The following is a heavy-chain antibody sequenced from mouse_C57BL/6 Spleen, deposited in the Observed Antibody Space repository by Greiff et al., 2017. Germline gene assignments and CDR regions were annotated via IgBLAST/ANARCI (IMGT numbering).Heavy chain of an antibody. CDR3: TRDPYGYDGYFDV. D-gene: IGHD2-2*01. V-gene: IGHV5-9-1*02. CDR2: ISSGGDYI. J-gene: IGHJ1*03. CDR1: GFTFSSYA. Sequence: EVQLVESGEGLVKPGGSLKLSCAASGFTFSSYAMSWVRQTPEKRLEWVAYISSGGDYIYYADTVKGRFTISRDNARNTLYLQMSSLKSEDTAMYYCTRDPYGYDGYFDVWGTGTTVTVSS.